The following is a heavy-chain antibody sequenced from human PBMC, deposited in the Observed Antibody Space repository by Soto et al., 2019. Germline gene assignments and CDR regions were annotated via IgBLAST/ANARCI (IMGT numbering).Heavy chain of an antibody. Sequence: SLTCTVSGGSISSGGYYWSWIRQHPGKGLEWIGYIYYSGSTYYNPSLKSRVTISVDTSKNQFSLKLSSVTAADTAVYYCASGTEVSPSWDVWGQGTTVTVSS. CDR2: IYYSGST. CDR1: GGSISSGGYY. CDR3: ASGTEVSPSWDV. V-gene: IGHV4-31*03. J-gene: IGHJ6*02. D-gene: IGHD1-26*01.